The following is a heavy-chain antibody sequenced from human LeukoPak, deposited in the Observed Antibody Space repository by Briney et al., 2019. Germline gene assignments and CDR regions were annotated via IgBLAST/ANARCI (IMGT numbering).Heavy chain of an antibody. CDR1: GGFMSSYF. J-gene: IGHJ6*03. V-gene: IGHV4-59*01. Sequence: SETLSLTCTVSGGFMSSYFWSWIRQPPGKGLEWIGYIYYSGSTYKNPSLKSRVTMSVESTNNQFSLKLNSVTAADTAVYYCARGYSTGSKRFSLYYYMDVWGKGTTVSVSS. D-gene: IGHD6-19*01. CDR3: ARGYSTGSKRFSLYYYMDV. CDR2: IYYSGST.